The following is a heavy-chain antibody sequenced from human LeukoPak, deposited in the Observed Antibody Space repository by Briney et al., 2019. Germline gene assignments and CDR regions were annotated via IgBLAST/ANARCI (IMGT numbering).Heavy chain of an antibody. J-gene: IGHJ3*02. Sequence: GASVKVSCKASGYTFTSYGISWVRQAPGQGLEWMGWMSAYNGNTNYAQKLQGRVTMTTDTSTSTAYMELRSLRSDDTAVYYCATALQSTTILAFDIWGQGTMVTVSS. CDR1: GYTFTSYG. CDR3: ATALQSTTILAFDI. V-gene: IGHV1-18*01. CDR2: MSAYNGNT. D-gene: IGHD5-24*01.